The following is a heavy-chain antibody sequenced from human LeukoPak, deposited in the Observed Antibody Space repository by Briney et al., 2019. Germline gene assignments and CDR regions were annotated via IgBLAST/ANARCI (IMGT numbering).Heavy chain of an antibody. CDR3: AKKSSGYYYNWFDP. CDR2: ISGSGGST. J-gene: IGHJ5*02. D-gene: IGHD3-22*01. Sequence: GGSLRLSCAASGFTFSSYAMSWVRQAPGKGLEWVSAISGSGGSTYYADSVKGRFTISRDNSKNTLDLQMNSLRAEDTAVYYCAKKSSGYYYNWFDPWGQGTLVTVSS. CDR1: GFTFSSYA. V-gene: IGHV3-23*01.